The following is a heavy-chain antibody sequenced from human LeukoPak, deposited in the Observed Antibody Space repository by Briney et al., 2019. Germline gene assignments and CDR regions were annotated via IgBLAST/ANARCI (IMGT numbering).Heavy chain of an antibody. D-gene: IGHD6-13*01. J-gene: IGHJ4*02. CDR2: ISWNSGSI. V-gene: IGHV3-9*01. Sequence: GGSLRLSCAASGFTFDDYAMHWVRQAPGKGLEWVSGISWNSGSIGYADSVKGRFTISRDNAKNSPYLQMNSLRAEDTALYYCAKDEAAADSFLYYFDYWGQGTLVTVSS. CDR1: GFTFDDYA. CDR3: AKDEAAADSFLYYFDY.